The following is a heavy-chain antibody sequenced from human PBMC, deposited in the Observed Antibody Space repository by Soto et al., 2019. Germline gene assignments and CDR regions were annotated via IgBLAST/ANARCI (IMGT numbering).Heavy chain of an antibody. CDR2: IYSGGST. J-gene: IGHJ4*02. D-gene: IGHD1-26*01. Sequence: EVQLVESGGGLVQPGGSLRLSCAASGFTVSSNYMSWVRQAPGKGLEWVSVIYSGGSTYYADSVKGRFTISRHNSKNTLYLQMNSLRAEDTAVYYCARSFVATPGARYDYWGQGTLVTVSS. CDR1: GFTVSSNY. V-gene: IGHV3-53*04. CDR3: ARSFVATPGARYDY.